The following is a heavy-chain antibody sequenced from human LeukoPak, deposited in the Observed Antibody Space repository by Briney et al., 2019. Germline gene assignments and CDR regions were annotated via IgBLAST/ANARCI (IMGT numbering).Heavy chain of an antibody. CDR2: IIPIFGTA. D-gene: IGHD3-10*01. J-gene: IGHJ4*02. CDR3: ARESHLGVRGFDY. CDR1: GGTFSSYA. Sequence: GASVKVSCKASGGTFSSYAISWVRQAPGQGLEWMGGIIPIFGTANYAQKFQGRVTITADESTSTAYMELSSLRSEDTAVYYCARESHLGVRGFDYWGQGTLVIVSS. V-gene: IGHV1-69*13.